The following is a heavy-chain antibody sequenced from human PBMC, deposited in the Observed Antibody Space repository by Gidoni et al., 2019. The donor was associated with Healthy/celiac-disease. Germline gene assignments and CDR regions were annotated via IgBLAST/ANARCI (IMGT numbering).Heavy chain of an antibody. CDR2: INHSGST. D-gene: IGHD3-10*01. V-gene: IGHV4-34*01. Sequence: QVQLQQWGAGLLKPSATLSLTCAVYGGSFSGYYWSWIRQPPGKGLEWIGEINHSGSTNYNPSLKSRVTISVDTSKNQFSLKLSSVTAADTAVYYCARGKRLLWFRENAFDIWGQGTMVTVSS. CDR1: GGSFSGYY. CDR3: ARGKRLLWFRENAFDI. J-gene: IGHJ3*02.